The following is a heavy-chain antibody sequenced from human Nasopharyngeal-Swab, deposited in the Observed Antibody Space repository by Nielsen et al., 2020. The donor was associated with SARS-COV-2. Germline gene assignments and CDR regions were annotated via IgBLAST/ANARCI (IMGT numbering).Heavy chain of an antibody. V-gene: IGHV7-4-1*02. CDR2: INTNTGNP. D-gene: IGHD3-10*01. J-gene: IGHJ6*03. Sequence: ASVKVSCKASGYTFSSYAISWVRQAPGQGLEWMGWINTNTGNPTYAQGFTGRFVFSLDTSVSTAYLQISSLKIEDTAVYYCARAAELHLPLYMDVWGKGTTVTVSS. CDR3: ARAAELHLPLYMDV. CDR1: GYTFSSYA.